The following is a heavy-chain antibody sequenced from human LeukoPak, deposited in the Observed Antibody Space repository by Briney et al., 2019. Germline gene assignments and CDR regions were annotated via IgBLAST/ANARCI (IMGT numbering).Heavy chain of an antibody. CDR3: GRGEYYCYYYYMDV. Sequence: PSETLSLTCTVSGGSISSSSYYWGWIRQPPGKGLEWIGSIYYSGSTYYNPSLKSRVTISVDTSKNQFSLKLSSVTAADTAIYYCGRGEYYCYYYYMDVWGKGTTVTVSS. D-gene: IGHD2/OR15-2a*01. V-gene: IGHV4-39*01. CDR1: GGSISSSSYY. J-gene: IGHJ6*03. CDR2: IYYSGST.